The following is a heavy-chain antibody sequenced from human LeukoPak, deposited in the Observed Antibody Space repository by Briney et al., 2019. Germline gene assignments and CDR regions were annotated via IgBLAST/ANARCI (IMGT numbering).Heavy chain of an antibody. Sequence: PGGSLRLSCAASGFTFDDYGMSWVRQAPGKGLEWVAGINWNGGSTGYADSVKGRSTISRDNAKNSLYLQMNSLRAEDTALYYCARERGSSRYFDYWGQGTLVTVSS. CDR1: GFTFDDYG. CDR2: INWNGGST. J-gene: IGHJ4*02. D-gene: IGHD6-6*01. CDR3: ARERGSSRYFDY. V-gene: IGHV3-20*04.